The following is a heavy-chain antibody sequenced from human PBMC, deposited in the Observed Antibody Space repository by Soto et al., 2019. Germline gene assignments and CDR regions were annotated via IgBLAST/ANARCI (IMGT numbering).Heavy chain of an antibody. J-gene: IGHJ5*02. V-gene: IGHV4-31*03. Sequence: SETLSLTCTVSGGSISSGVYYWSWIRHHPGNGLEWIGYIYYSGSTYYNPSLKSRVTISVYTSKNQFSLKLSSVTAADTDVYYCARVPSYYYDRSGYQNWFDPWGEGTMVTVYS. CDR3: ARVPSYYYDRSGYQNWFDP. CDR1: GGSISSGVYY. CDR2: IYYSGST. D-gene: IGHD3-22*01.